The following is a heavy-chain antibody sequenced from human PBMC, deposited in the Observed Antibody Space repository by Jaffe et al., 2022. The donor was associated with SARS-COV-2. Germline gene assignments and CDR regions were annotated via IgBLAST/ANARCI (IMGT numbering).Heavy chain of an antibody. CDR2: IWYDGSNK. V-gene: IGHV3-33*01. CDR3: VTDANWPAGSFPH. CDR1: GLKFRNYG. J-gene: IGHJ1*01. Sequence: QVQLVESGGGVVQPGRSLRLSCAASGLKFRNYGIHWVRQAPGKGLEWVTFIWYDGSNKYYADSVKGRFTISRDNSRNMVYLQMDTLRAEDTAVYYCVTDANWPAGSFPHWGQGTLVIVSS. D-gene: IGHD1-1*01.